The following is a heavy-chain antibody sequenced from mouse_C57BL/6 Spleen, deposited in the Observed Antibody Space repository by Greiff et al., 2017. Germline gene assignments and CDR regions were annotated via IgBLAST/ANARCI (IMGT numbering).Heavy chain of an antibody. CDR2: IDPSDSET. Sequence: VQLQQPGAELVRPGSSVKLSCKASGYTFTSYWMHWVKQRPIQGLEWIGNIDPSDSETHYNQKFKDKATLTVDKSSSTAYMQLSSLTSEDSAVYYCARRVTTGWYFDVWGTGTTVTVSS. CDR3: ARRVTTGWYFDV. CDR1: GYTFTSYW. J-gene: IGHJ1*03. V-gene: IGHV1-52*01. D-gene: IGHD1-1*01.